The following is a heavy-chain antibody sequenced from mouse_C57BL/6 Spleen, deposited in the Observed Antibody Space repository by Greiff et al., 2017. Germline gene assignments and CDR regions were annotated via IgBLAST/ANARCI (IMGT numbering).Heavy chain of an antibody. J-gene: IGHJ3*01. CDR2: INPNNGGT. V-gene: IGHV1-22*01. CDR3: ARGNWDKVFAY. Sequence: EVQLQQSGPELVKPGASVKMSCKASGYTFTDYYMHWVKQSHGKSLEWIGYINPNNGGTSYNQKFKGKATLTVNKSSSTAYMELRSLTSEDSAVYYCARGNWDKVFAYWGQGTLVTVSA. CDR1: GYTFTDYY. D-gene: IGHD4-1*01.